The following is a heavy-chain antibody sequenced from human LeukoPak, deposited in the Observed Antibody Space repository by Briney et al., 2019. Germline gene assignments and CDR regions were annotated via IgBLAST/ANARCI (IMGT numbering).Heavy chain of an antibody. CDR2: IYYSGST. CDR3: ARLNRLRGSNRWDY. CDR1: GGSISSSSYY. Sequence: PSETLSLTCTVSGGSISSSSYYWGWIRQPPGKGLEWIGSIYYSGSTYYNPSLKSRVTISVDTSKNQFSLKLSSVTAADTAVYSCARLNRLRGSNRWDYWGQGTLVTVSS. V-gene: IGHV4-39*01. D-gene: IGHD3-16*01. J-gene: IGHJ4*02.